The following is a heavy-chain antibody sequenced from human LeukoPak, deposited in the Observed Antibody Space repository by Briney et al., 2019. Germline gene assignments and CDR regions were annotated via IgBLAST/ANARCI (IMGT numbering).Heavy chain of an antibody. CDR3: AKGSWTVDY. V-gene: IGHV3-30*18. D-gene: IGHD3-10*01. J-gene: IGHJ4*02. CDR2: ISYDGSNK. CDR1: GFTFSDYY. Sequence: PGGSLRLSCAASGFTFSDYYMSWVRQAPGKGLEWVAVISYDGSNKYYADSVKGRFTISRDNSKNTLYLQMNSLRAEDTAVYYCAKGSWTVDYWGQGTLVTVSS.